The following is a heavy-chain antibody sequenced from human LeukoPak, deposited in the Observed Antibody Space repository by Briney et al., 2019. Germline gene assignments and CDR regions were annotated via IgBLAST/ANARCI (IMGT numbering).Heavy chain of an antibody. J-gene: IGHJ6*02. D-gene: IGHD1-1*01. V-gene: IGHV3-23*01. Sequence: GGSLRLSCAASGFTFSNYAMSWVRQAPGKGLEWVSGISGSGGRTYYADSVKGRFTISRDNSKNTLYLQMNSLRAEDTAVYYCAKDTTGTEPYYGMDVRGQGTTVTVSS. CDR1: GFTFSNYA. CDR2: ISGSGGRT. CDR3: AKDTTGTEPYYGMDV.